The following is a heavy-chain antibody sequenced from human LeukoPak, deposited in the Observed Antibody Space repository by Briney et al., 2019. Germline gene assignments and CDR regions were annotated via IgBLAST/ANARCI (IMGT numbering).Heavy chain of an antibody. V-gene: IGHV3-7*03. J-gene: IGHJ4*02. Sequence: GGSLRLSCAASGFTFSSYWMSWVRQAPGKGLEWVANIKLDGSEKYYVDSVKGRFTISRDNAKNSLYLQMNSLRAEDTALYYCARVGPQYYYDSSGYYIDYWGQGTLVTVSS. CDR3: ARVGPQYYYDSSGYYIDY. D-gene: IGHD3-22*01. CDR1: GFTFSSYW. CDR2: IKLDGSEK.